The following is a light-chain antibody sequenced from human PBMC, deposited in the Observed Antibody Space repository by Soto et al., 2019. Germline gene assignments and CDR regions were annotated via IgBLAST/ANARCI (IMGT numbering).Light chain of an antibody. CDR2: GAS. Sequence: EVVMRQSPATLSVSPGERVTLSCRSSQSVADNLAWFQQKPGQGPRLLIYGASTRATGIPARFSGSGSGTEFTLTISSLQPDDFATYYCQQYNSYPITFGQGTRLEVK. J-gene: IGKJ5*01. V-gene: IGKV3-15*01. CDR3: QQYNSYPIT. CDR1: QSVADN.